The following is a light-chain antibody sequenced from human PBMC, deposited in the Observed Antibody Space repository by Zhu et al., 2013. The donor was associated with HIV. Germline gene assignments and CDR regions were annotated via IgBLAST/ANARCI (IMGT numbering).Light chain of an antibody. CDR1: QSVSSSY. CDR3: QQSYSTPLT. Sequence: EIVLTQSPATLSLSPGERATLSCRASQSVSSSYLAWYQQKPGQAPRLLIYAASSLQSGVPSRFGGSGSGTDFTLTISSLQPEDFATYYCQQSYSTPLTFGGGTRVEIK. J-gene: IGKJ4*01. V-gene: IGKV3-20*02. CDR2: AAS.